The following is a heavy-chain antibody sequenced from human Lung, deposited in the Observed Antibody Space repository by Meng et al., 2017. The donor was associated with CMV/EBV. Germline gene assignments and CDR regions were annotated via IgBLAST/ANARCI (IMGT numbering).Heavy chain of an antibody. V-gene: IGHV3-30*02. CDR3: AKTGSGWFTDY. CDR2: IRYDGGNK. CDR1: GFGFSGFA. Sequence: GGSXRLXCVASGFGFSGFAMQWVRQTPGKGLEWVALIRYDGGNKYYADSVKGRFTISRDNSKHTLSLQMNSLRTEDTAVYLCAKTGSGWFTDYWGQGTLVTVSS. D-gene: IGHD6-19*01. J-gene: IGHJ4*02.